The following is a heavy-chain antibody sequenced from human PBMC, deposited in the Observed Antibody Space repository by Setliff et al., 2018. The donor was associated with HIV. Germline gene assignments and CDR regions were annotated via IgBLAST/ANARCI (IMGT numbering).Heavy chain of an antibody. D-gene: IGHD3-22*01. J-gene: IGHJ4*02. CDR1: GGSFSGYY. CDR2: ITHSGST. V-gene: IGHV4-34*01. CDR3: ARLTTTYYYDSSAYYHPV. Sequence: SETLSLTCAVYGGSFSGYYWSWIRQPPGKGLEWIGEITHSGSTNYNPSLKGRVTISVDTSKNQFSLKLSSVTAADTAVFYCARLTTTYYYDSSAYYHPVWGQGTLVTVSS.